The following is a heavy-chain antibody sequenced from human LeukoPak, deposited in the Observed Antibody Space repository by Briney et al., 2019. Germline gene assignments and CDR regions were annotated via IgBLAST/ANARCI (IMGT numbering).Heavy chain of an antibody. CDR2: INHSGST. D-gene: IGHD3-22*01. CDR1: GGSFSGYY. CDR3: ARGGLISSGYYPRAYFDY. Sequence: SETLSLTCAVYGGSFSGYYWSWIRQPPGKGLEWTGEINHSGSTIYSSSLKSRVTISVDTSKNQFSLKLSSVTAADTAVYYCARGGLISSGYYPRAYFDYWGQGTLVSVSS. J-gene: IGHJ4*02. V-gene: IGHV4-34*01.